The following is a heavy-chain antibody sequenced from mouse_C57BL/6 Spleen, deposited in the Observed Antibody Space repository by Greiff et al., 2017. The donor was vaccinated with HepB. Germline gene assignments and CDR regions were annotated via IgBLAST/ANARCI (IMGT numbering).Heavy chain of an antibody. D-gene: IGHD1-1*01. CDR2: IDPSDSYT. CDR3: AITTDGFWYFDV. CDR1: GYTFTSYW. Sequence: QVQLQQPGAEFVMPGASVKLPCKALGYTFTSYWMHWVKQRPGQGLEWIGEIDPSDSYTNYNQKFKGKSTLTVDKSSSTAYMQLSSLTSEDSAVYYCAITTDGFWYFDVWGTGTTVTVSS. J-gene: IGHJ1*03. V-gene: IGHV1-69*01.